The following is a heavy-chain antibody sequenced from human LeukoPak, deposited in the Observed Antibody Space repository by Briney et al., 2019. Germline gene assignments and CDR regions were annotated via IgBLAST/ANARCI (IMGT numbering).Heavy chain of an antibody. CDR1: GYTFTGYY. CDR2: INPNSGGT. Sequence: ASVKVSCKASGYTFTGYYMHWVRQAPGQGLEWMGWINPNSGGTNYAQKFQGRVTMTRDTSISTANMELSRLRSDDTAVYYCARDSSSSGYYYRWFDPWGQGTLVTVSS. V-gene: IGHV1-2*02. CDR3: ARDSSSSGYYYRWFDP. D-gene: IGHD3-22*01. J-gene: IGHJ5*02.